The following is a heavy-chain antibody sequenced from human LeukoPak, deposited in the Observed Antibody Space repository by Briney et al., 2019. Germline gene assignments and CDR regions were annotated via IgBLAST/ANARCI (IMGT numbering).Heavy chain of an antibody. CDR1: GYTFTSYG. Sequence: ASVKVSCKASGYTFTSYGISWVRQAPGQGLEWMGRISAYNGNTNYAQKLQGRVTMTTDTSTSTAYMELRSLRSDDTAVYYCARDYYGSGSYHHDAFDIWGQGTMVTVSS. CDR3: ARDYYGSGSYHHDAFDI. D-gene: IGHD3-10*01. J-gene: IGHJ3*02. CDR2: ISAYNGNT. V-gene: IGHV1-18*01.